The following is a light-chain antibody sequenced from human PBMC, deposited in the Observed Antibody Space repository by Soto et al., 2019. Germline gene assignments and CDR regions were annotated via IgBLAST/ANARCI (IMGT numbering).Light chain of an antibody. Sequence: QSALTQSASVSGSPGQSITISCTGTSSDIGGYNYVSWYQQHPDKAPKLIIFEISNRPSGVSKLFSASKSGTTASLTISGLLQEDEADYYWSSDTTSSTVAFGGGTKLTVL. CDR2: EIS. V-gene: IGLV2-14*01. J-gene: IGLJ2*01. CDR3: SSDTTSSTVA. CDR1: SSDIGGYNY.